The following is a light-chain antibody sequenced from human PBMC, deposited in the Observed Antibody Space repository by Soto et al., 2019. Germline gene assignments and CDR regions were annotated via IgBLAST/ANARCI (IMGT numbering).Light chain of an antibody. V-gene: IGLV1-40*01. CDR3: QSYDSSLSANV. CDR1: SSNIGAGYD. Sequence: QSVLTQPPSVSGAPGQRVTISCTGSSSNIGAGYDVHWYQQLPGTAPKLLIYGNSNRPSGVPDRFSGSKSGTSASLAITGLQAEDEADYYCQSYDSSLSANVFGGGTKVTVL. CDR2: GNS. J-gene: IGLJ2*01.